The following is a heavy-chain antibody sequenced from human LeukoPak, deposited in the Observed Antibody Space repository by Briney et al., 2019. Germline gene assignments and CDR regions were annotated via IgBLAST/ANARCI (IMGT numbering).Heavy chain of an antibody. V-gene: IGHV3-48*03. CDR1: GFTFSSYE. CDR2: IGSSGATI. Sequence: GGSLRLSCAASGFTFSSYEMNWVRQAPGRGLEWVSFIGSSGATIYYADSVKGRFTISRDNAKNSLHLQMNSLRAEDTAVYYCARLSDALDYWGQGTLVTVSS. D-gene: IGHD2-21*02. J-gene: IGHJ4*02. CDR3: ARLSDALDY.